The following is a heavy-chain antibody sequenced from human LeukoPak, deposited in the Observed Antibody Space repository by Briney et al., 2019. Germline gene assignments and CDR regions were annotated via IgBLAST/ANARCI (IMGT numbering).Heavy chain of an antibody. V-gene: IGHV4-39*07. D-gene: IGHD3-10*01. J-gene: IGHJ4*02. CDR2: IYYSGST. CDR3: ARVSLVRGAPDYYFDY. Sequence: SETLSLTCTVSGGSISSSSYYWGWIRQPPGKGLEWIGSIYYSGSTYYNPSLKSRVTISVDTSKNQFSLKLSSVTAADTAVCYCARVSLVRGAPDYYFDYWGQGTLVTVSS. CDR1: GGSISSSSYY.